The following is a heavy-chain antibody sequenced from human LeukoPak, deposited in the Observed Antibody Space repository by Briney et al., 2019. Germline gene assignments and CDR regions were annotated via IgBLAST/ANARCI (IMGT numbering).Heavy chain of an antibody. D-gene: IGHD4-17*01. CDR2: INPNSGGT. Sequence: ASVKVSCKASGYTFTGYYMHWVRQAPGQGLEWMGWINPNSGGTNYAQKFQGRVTMTRDTSISTAYMEPSRLRSDDTAVYYCARDAPGTVTTLLHWFDPWGQGTLVTVSS. CDR3: ARDAPGTVTTLLHWFDP. CDR1: GYTFTGYY. V-gene: IGHV1-2*02. J-gene: IGHJ5*02.